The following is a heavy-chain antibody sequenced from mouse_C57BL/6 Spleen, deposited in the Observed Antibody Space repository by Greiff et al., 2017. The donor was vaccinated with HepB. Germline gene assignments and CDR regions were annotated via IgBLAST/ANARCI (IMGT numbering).Heavy chain of an antibody. Sequence: QVQLQQSGAELAKPGASVKLSCKASGYTFTSYWMHWVKQRPGQGLEWIGYINPSSGYTEYNEKFKGKATLTSDTSSSTAYMQLSSLTSEDSAIYFCARGGYDGYPFAYWGQGTLVTVSA. CDR2: INPSSGYT. V-gene: IGHV1-7*01. J-gene: IGHJ3*01. CDR3: ARGGYDGYPFAY. D-gene: IGHD2-3*01. CDR1: GYTFTSYW.